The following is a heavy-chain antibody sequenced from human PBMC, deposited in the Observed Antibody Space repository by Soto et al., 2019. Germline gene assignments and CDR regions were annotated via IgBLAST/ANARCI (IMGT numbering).Heavy chain of an antibody. D-gene: IGHD1-1*01. J-gene: IGHJ3*02. CDR1: GGTFSSYA. CDR3: AEFPRSWKLERRGGDAFDI. Sequence: SVKVSCKASGGTFSSYAISWVRQAPGQGLEWMGGIIPIFGTANYAQKFQGRVTITADESTSTAYMELSSLRSEDTAVYYCAEFPRSWKLERRGGDAFDIWGQGTMVTVSS. CDR2: IIPIFGTA. V-gene: IGHV1-69*13.